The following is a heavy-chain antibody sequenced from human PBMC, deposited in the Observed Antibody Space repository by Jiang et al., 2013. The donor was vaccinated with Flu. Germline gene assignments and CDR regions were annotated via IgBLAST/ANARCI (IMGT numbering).Heavy chain of an antibody. D-gene: IGHD6-19*01. J-gene: IGHJ4*02. CDR2: IGADGTTI. Sequence: QLVESGGGLIQPGGSLRLSCTASGFTFSPHAMAWVRQAPGKGLEWVSIIGADGTTIYYTDSVKGRFTISRDNSKNAVFLQMNSLRAEDTAVYYCAKGRIVAATHSFFDYWGQGTLVTVSS. CDR3: AKGRIVAATHSFFDY. V-gene: IGHV3-23*04. CDR1: GFTFSPHA.